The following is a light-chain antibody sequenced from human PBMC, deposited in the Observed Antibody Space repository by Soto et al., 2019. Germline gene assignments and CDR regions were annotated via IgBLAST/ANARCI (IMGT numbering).Light chain of an antibody. CDR1: SSDVGGYNY. Sequence: QSVLTQRASVSGSPGQSITISCTGTSSDVGGYNYVSWYQQHPGKAPKLMIYDVSNRPSGVSNRFSGSKSGNTASLTISGLQAEDEADYYCSSYTSSSTLSFGGGTKVTVL. CDR3: SSYTSSSTLS. J-gene: IGLJ2*01. V-gene: IGLV2-14*01. CDR2: DVS.